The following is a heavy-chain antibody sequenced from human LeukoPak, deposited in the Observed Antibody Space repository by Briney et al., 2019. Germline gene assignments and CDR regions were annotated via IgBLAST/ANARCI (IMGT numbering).Heavy chain of an antibody. V-gene: IGHV3-74*03. CDR3: AREGSVTNDY. CDR1: GFTFSNYG. Sequence: GGSLRLSCAASGFTFSNYGMHWVRQAPGKGLVWVSRVNSDGSRTTYADSVKGRFTISRDNANNTLYLQMNSLTAEDTAVYYCAREGSVTNDYWGQGSLVTVSS. D-gene: IGHD4-17*01. CDR2: VNSDGSRT. J-gene: IGHJ4*02.